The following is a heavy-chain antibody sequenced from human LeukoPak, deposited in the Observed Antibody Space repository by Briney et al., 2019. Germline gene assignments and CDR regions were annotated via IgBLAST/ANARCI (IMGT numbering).Heavy chain of an antibody. J-gene: IGHJ6*02. CDR3: ARDMAAAGTPVNYYYYGMDV. D-gene: IGHD6-13*01. V-gene: IGHV3-11*01. CDR1: GFTLSDSY. Sequence: GGSLRLSCAASGFTLSDSYMSGIREAPGEGLEWVSYISSSGSTIYYAASVKGRFTISRDNAKNSLYLQMNSLRAEDTAVYYCARDMAAAGTPVNYYYYGMDVWRQGTTVTVSS. CDR2: ISSSGSTI.